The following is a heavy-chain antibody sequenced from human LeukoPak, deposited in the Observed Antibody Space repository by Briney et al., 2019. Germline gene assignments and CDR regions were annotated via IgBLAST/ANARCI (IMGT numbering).Heavy chain of an antibody. CDR2: INPKSGGT. CDR3: AGDFNDYQSSGYYVLNS. D-gene: IGHD3-22*01. CDR1: GYNFVGYF. V-gene: IGHV1-2*02. J-gene: IGHJ4*02. Sequence: GASVKVSCKASGYNFVGYFMHWVRQAPGQGLEWMGWINPKSGGTNYAQNFQHRVALTRDTSISTAYMELSSLTSDDTAVYYCAGDFNDYQSSGYYVLNSWGQGTLLTVSS.